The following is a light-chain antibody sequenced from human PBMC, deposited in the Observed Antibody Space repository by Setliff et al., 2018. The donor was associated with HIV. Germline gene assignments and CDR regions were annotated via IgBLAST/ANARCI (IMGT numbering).Light chain of an antibody. CDR3: CSYAGSYV. V-gene: IGLV2-23*02. Sequence: QSVLTQPASVSGSPGQSITISFTGTSSDVGTYNLVSWYQQHPGKAPKLMIYEVSKRPSGVSNRFSGSKSGNTASLTISGLQAEDEADYYCCSYAGSYVFGTGTKVTVL. CDR1: SSDVGTYNL. CDR2: EVS. J-gene: IGLJ1*01.